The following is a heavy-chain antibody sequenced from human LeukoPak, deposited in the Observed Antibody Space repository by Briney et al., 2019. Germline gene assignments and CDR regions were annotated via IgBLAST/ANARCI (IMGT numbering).Heavy chain of an antibody. D-gene: IGHD2/OR15-2a*01. J-gene: IGHJ6*03. CDR3: AKDAYGGATFFYYMDV. V-gene: IGHV3-9*01. Sequence: PGGSLRLSCAGSGFTFDDYAMHWVRQTPGKGLEWVSGISWNSGNIAYADFVGGRFTISRDNAKNSLSLQMNSLSDEDTAVYYCAKDAYGGATFFYYMDVRGKGTTVTVSS. CDR1: GFTFDDYA. CDR2: ISWNSGNI.